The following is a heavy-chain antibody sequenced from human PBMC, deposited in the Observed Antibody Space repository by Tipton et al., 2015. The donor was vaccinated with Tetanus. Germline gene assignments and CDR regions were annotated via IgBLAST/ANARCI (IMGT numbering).Heavy chain of an antibody. CDR3: ARLREIVSRSGWDFDY. CDR1: GGSMGTSGHY. Sequence: TLSLTCIVSGGSMGTSGHYGAWVRQSPGQGLEWIGSLSYSGRTYYNPSLKSRVTMSVDTSKKDFSVRLRSVTAADTAVYYCARLREIVSRSGWDFDYWGQGILVTVSS. D-gene: IGHD5/OR15-5a*01. V-gene: IGHV4-39*02. J-gene: IGHJ4*02. CDR2: LSYSGRT.